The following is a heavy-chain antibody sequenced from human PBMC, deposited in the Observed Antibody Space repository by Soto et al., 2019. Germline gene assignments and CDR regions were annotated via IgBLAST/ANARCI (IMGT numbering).Heavy chain of an antibody. J-gene: IGHJ4*02. Sequence: QVQLQESGPGLVKPSGTLSLTCAVSGASISDNWWSWVRQPPGKGLEWIGEIYHSGTTHYNPSLWSRVSMSVKNSKHHFSLHPNSVTAADTDVYYCARHTAAPRTRGFDYWGLGTLVTVSS. CDR1: GASISDNW. CDR2: IYHSGTT. D-gene: IGHD5-18*01. CDR3: ARHTAAPRTRGFDY. V-gene: IGHV4-4*02.